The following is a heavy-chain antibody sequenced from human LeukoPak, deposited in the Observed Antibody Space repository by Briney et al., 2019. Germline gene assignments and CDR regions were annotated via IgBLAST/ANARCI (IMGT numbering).Heavy chain of an antibody. V-gene: IGHV3-21*01. CDR1: GFTFSSYT. CDR3: VITANFAAGYYIDY. CDR2: ISGSSRHK. D-gene: IGHD6-13*01. J-gene: IGHJ4*02. Sequence: PGGSLRLSCAASGFTFSSYTMNWVRQAPGKGLEWVSSISGSSRHKYYADSVKGRFTISRDNAKNSLYLQMNSLRAEDTAVYYCVITANFAAGYYIDYWGQGTLVTVSS.